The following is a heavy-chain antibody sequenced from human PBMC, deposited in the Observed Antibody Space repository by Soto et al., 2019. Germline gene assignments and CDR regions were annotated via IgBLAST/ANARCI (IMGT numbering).Heavy chain of an antibody. CDR1: GFTVSTYG. J-gene: IGHJ4*02. V-gene: IGHV3-30*03. CDR3: SGEVASGY. D-gene: IGHD2-21*01. Sequence: QVHLVESGGGVVQPGRSLRLSCAVSGFTVSTYGMHWVRQAPGKGLEWVAVISRDGGTKFYADSVKGRFTISRDNSRNTLFLEMNSLRGDDVHVYYCSGEVASGYWGQGTLVTVSS. CDR2: ISRDGGTK.